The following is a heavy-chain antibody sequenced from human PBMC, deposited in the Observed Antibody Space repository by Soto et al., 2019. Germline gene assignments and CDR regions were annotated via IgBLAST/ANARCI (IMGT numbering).Heavy chain of an antibody. D-gene: IGHD1-20*01. V-gene: IGHV3-48*01. CDR1: GFTFSSYS. J-gene: IGHJ2*01. CDR2: ISLGGSTI. Sequence: EVQLVESGGGSVQPGGSLRLSCAASGFTFSSYSMNWVRQAPGKGLEWISYISLGGSTIYYADSVKGRFTISRDDAKNSLYLQMNTLRAEDTAVYYCVRDERQVSSLWGRGTLVTVSS. CDR3: VRDERQVSSL.